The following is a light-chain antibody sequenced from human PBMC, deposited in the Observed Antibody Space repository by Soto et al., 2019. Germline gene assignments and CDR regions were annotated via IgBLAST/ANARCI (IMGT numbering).Light chain of an antibody. J-gene: IGKJ1*01. CDR2: EAS. Sequence: DIQMTQSPSTLSASVGDRVTITCRASLSIGGWLAWYQQKPGKAPKLLIYEASVVQDGVPTRFSGSGSGTEFTLAISSLQPDDFATYYCQEHNSYIPTFGPGTKVDIK. V-gene: IGKV1-5*03. CDR3: QEHNSYIPT. CDR1: LSIGGW.